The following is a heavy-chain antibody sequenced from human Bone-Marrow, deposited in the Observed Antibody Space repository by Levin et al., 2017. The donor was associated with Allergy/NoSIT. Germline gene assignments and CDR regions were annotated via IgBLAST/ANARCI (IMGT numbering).Heavy chain of an antibody. CDR1: GFTFSSYA. Sequence: PGGSLRLSCAASGFTFSSYAMSWVRQAPGKGLEWVSAISGSGGSTYYADSVKGRFTISRDNSKNTLYLQMNSLRAEDTAVYYCAKDRQVAVAGTGYVDYWGQGTLVTVSS. V-gene: IGHV3-23*01. CDR3: AKDRQVAVAGTGYVDY. CDR2: ISGSGGST. D-gene: IGHD6-19*01. J-gene: IGHJ4*02.